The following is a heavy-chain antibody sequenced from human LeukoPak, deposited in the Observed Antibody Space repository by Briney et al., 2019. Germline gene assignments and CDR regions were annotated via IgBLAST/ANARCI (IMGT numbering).Heavy chain of an antibody. J-gene: IGHJ4*02. CDR2: IYDYSGST. CDR1: GVATRSGDYY. D-gene: IGHD3-22*01. Sequence: SRTLSLTCNVSGVATRSGDYYWSWIRQHPGKGLEWIGFIYDYSGSTYYNPSLKSRVTISVDTSKNQFSLKLSSVTAADTAVYYCARAPHYDSSGYNYDMYYFDYWGQGTLVTVSS. CDR3: ARAPHYDSSGYNYDMYYFDY. V-gene: IGHV4-31*03.